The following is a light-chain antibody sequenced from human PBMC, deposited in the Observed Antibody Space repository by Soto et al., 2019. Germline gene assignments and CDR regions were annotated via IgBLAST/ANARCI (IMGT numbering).Light chain of an antibody. CDR1: QSVSVN. V-gene: IGKV3-15*01. Sequence: EIVMTQSPGTLSVSPGERATLSCRASQSVSVNFAWYQQKPGQAPSLLIYGVSTRTAGIPARFSGSESGTEFTLTISRLQSEDFAVYYCQQYNYWPFTFGPGTKVDIK. CDR3: QQYNYWPFT. J-gene: IGKJ3*01. CDR2: GVS.